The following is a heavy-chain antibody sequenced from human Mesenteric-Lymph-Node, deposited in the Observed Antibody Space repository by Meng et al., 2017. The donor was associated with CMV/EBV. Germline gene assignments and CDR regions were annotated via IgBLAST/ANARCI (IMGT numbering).Heavy chain of an antibody. D-gene: IGHD3-10*01. V-gene: IGHV7-4-1*01. Sequence: KASGYTFTNYGMNWVRQAPGQGLEWMRWINTETRRPTYAQGFTGRFVFSLDTSVSTAYLQIDSLEAEDTAVYFCAKDHYGSGSPFDYWGQGTLVTVSS. CDR3: AKDHYGSGSPFDY. CDR2: INTETRRP. J-gene: IGHJ4*02. CDR1: GYTFTNYG.